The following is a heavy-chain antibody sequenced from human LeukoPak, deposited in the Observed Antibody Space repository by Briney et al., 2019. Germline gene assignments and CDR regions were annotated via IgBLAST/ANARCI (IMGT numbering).Heavy chain of an antibody. V-gene: IGHV3-23*01. J-gene: IGHJ4*02. Sequence: GGSLRLSCAASGFTFSTYAMSWVRQAPGKGLEWVSAISDSGDKTYYAGSVKGRFTISRDNSKNTLYLQMNSLRAEDTAVYYCAKMRVVPAAIDYWGQGTLVTVSS. CDR1: GFTFSTYA. CDR2: ISDSGDKT. D-gene: IGHD2-2*01. CDR3: AKMRVVPAAIDY.